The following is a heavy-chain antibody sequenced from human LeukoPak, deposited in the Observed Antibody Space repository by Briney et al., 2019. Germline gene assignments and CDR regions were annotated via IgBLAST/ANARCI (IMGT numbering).Heavy chain of an antibody. V-gene: IGHV4-59*01. CDR1: GGSISSYY. D-gene: IGHD6-19*01. CDR2: MYYSGST. Sequence: SETLSLTCTVSGGSISSYYWSWIRQPPGKGLEWIGYMYYSGSTNYNPSLKSRVTISVDTSKNQFSLKLSSVTAADTAVYYCARGATSRLVGPYYFDYWGQGTLVTVSS. CDR3: ARGATSRLVGPYYFDY. J-gene: IGHJ4*02.